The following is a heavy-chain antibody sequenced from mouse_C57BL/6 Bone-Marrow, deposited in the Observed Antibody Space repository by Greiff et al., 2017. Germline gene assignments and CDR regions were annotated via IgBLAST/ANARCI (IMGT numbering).Heavy chain of an antibody. CDR3: ARADEGYGNCDFFAY. CDR1: GYTFTSYW. CDR2: IDPSDSYT. J-gene: IGHJ3*01. V-gene: IGHV1-69*01. Sequence: QVQLQQSGAELVMPGASVKLSCKASGYTFTSYWMHWVKQRPGQGLEWIGEIDPSDSYTNYNQKFKGKSTLTVDKSSSTAYMQLSSLTSEDSAVYDCARADEGYGNCDFFAYWGQGTLVTVSA. D-gene: IGHD2-10*02.